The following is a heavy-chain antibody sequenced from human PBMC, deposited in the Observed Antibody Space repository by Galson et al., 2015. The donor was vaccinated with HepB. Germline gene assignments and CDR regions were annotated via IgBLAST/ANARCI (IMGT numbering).Heavy chain of an antibody. V-gene: IGHV3-9*01. D-gene: IGHD1-26*01. CDR2: ISWNSGSI. J-gene: IGHJ4*02. Sequence: SLRLSCAASGFTFDDYAMHWVRQAPGKGLEWVSGISWNSGSIGYADSVKGRFTISRDNSKNTLYLQMNSLRAEDTAVYYCAKDLGTELPPDYWGQGTLVTVSS. CDR3: AKDLGTELPPDY. CDR1: GFTFDDYA.